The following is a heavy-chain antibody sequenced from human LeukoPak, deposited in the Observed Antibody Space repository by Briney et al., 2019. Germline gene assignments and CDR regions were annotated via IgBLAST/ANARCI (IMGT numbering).Heavy chain of an antibody. CDR3: ASGGYRVGAKYYFDY. J-gene: IGHJ4*02. CDR1: GYSFTSYW. D-gene: IGHD1-26*01. CDR2: IYPGDSDT. V-gene: IGHV5-51*01. Sequence: GESLKISCKGSGYSFTSYWIGWVRQMPGKGLEWMGIIYPGDSDTRYSPSFQGQVTISADKSISTAYLQWSSLKASDTAMYYCASGGYRVGAKYYFDYWGQGTLVTVSS.